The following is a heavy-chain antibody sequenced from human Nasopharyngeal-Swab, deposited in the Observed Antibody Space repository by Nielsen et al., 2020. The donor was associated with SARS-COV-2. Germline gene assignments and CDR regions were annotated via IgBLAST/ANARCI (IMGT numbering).Heavy chain of an antibody. Sequence: VRQAPGKGLEWVAVIWYDGSNKYYVDSVKGRFTISRDNSKNTLYLQMNSLRAEDTAVYYCARDPNYYDSSGYLDYWGQGTLVTVSS. CDR2: IWYDGSNK. CDR3: ARDPNYYDSSGYLDY. V-gene: IGHV3-33*01. D-gene: IGHD3-22*01. J-gene: IGHJ4*02.